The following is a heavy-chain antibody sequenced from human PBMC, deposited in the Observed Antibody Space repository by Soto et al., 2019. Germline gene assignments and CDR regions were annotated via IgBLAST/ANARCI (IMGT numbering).Heavy chain of an antibody. CDR1: GFTFNFYS. D-gene: IGHD3-10*01. J-gene: IGHJ5*02. CDR3: ASPPHYYYGSFDP. Sequence: GGSLRLSCAASGFTFNFYSMNWVRQAPGKGLEWVSSISSSSSYIYYADSVRGRFTISRDNAKNSLYLQMNSLRAEDTAVYYCASPPHYYYGSFDPWGQGTLVTVSS. V-gene: IGHV3-21*04. CDR2: ISSSSSYI.